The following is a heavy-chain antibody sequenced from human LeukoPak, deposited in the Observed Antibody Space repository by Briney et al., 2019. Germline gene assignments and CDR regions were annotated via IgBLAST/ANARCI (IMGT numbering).Heavy chain of an antibody. Sequence: SETLSLTCTVSGGSISSGSYYWGWIRQPPGKGLEWIGSIYYSGSTYYNPSLKSRVTISVDTSKNQFSLKLSSVTAADTAVYYCARRSRYSGRGYYYYYYGMDVWGQGTTVTVSS. CDR1: GGSISSGSYY. CDR2: IYYSGST. CDR3: ARRSRYSGRGYYYYYYGMDV. V-gene: IGHV4-39*01. D-gene: IGHD1-26*01. J-gene: IGHJ6*02.